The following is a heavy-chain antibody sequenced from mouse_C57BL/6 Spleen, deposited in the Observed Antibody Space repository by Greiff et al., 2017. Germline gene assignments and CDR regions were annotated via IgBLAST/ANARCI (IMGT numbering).Heavy chain of an antibody. CDR3: ARGDYHWYVDV. CDR2: ISYDGSN. Sequence: VQLQESGPGLVKPSQSLSLTCSVTGYSITSGYYWNWIRQFPGNKLEWMGYISYDGSNNYNPSLKNRISITRDTSKNQFFLKLNSVTTEDTATYYCARGDYHWYVDVWGTGTTVTVSS. V-gene: IGHV3-6*01. CDR1: GYSITSGYY. D-gene: IGHD2-4*01. J-gene: IGHJ1*03.